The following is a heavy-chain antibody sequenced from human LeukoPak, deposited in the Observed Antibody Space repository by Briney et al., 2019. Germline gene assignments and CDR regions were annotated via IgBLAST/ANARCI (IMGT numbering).Heavy chain of an antibody. V-gene: IGHV3-30*01. Sequence: PGGSLRLSCAASGFTFSSYAMHWVRQAPGKGLEGVAVISYDGSNKYYADSVKGRFTISRDNSKNTLYLQMNSLRAEDTAVYYCARDTFTVTYYYYYMDVWGKGTTVTVSS. CDR2: ISYDGSNK. CDR1: GFTFSSYA. CDR3: ARDTFTVTYYYYYMDV. D-gene: IGHD4-11*01. J-gene: IGHJ6*03.